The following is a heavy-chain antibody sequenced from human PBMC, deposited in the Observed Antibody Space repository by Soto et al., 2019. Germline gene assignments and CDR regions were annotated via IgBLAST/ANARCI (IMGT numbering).Heavy chain of an antibody. CDR1: GGSIDNSHSF. J-gene: IGHJ4*02. D-gene: IGHD6-13*01. V-gene: IGHV4-39*01. CDR3: ARGTAAAGEVGAY. Sequence: SETLSLTCDVSGGSIDNSHSFWGCVRQPPGRGLEFLGSVYYSGGTYYNPSLKSRVTVSVDTSKNQVSLRVRSVTVAETAMYYCARGTAAAGEVGAYWGEGSPITVSS. CDR2: VYYSGGT.